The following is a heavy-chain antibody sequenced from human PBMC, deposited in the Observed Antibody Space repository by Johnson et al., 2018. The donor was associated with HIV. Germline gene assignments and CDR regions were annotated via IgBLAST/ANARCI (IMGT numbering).Heavy chain of an antibody. D-gene: IGHD1-26*01. Sequence: ELLVESGGGLVKPGGSLRLSCAASGFTFSNAWMTWVRQAPGKGLAWVGRIKSKIDGGTTDYAAPVKGRFSISRDDAKNTLYLQMNSLETEDTAVYYCTAPIVGAIDAFDIWGQGTKVTVSS. CDR2: IKSKIDGGTT. J-gene: IGHJ3*02. CDR3: TAPIVGAIDAFDI. V-gene: IGHV3-15*01. CDR1: GFTFSNAW.